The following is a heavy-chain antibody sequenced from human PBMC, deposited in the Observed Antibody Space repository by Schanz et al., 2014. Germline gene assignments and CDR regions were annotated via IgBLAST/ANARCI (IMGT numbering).Heavy chain of an antibody. Sequence: VQLVESGGGVVQPGRSLRLSCAASGFTFSSYGMHWVRQAPGKGLEWVSYIATSSSTRHYADSVKGRVTISRDNAKNSVSLQMRRLRVEDTAVYYCASGVHVSSLQKGLQFWGRGTLVIVSS. D-gene: IGHD3-10*01. CDR2: IATSSSTR. CDR3: ASGVHVSSLQKGLQF. CDR1: GFTFSSYG. V-gene: IGHV3-48*01. J-gene: IGHJ1*01.